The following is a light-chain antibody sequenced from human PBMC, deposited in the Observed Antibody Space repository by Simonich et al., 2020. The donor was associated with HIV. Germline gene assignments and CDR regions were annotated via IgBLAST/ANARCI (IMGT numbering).Light chain of an antibody. J-gene: IGKJ2*01. CDR3: QQYGRTPYT. CDR2: DGA. V-gene: IGKV3D-20*01. Sequence: EIVLTQSPGPLSLSPGERATLSCRASQSVTSSYLARYQQKPGLAPRILICDGASRATGIPDMFSGSGSGTDFTLTISRLEPEDFAVYYCQQYGRTPYTFGQGTKLEIK. CDR1: QSVTSSY.